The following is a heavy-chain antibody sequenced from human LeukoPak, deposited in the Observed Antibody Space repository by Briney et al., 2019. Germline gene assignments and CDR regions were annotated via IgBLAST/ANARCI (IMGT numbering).Heavy chain of an antibody. Sequence: SETLSLTCNVSGDSISSSNYYWGWIRLTPGKGLEWIGSIFYRGSTYYTPSLKSRVTMSLDTSKNQFSLRLTSVTAADTAVYYCARQVAIVEPTDPNWFDSWGQGTLVTVSS. D-gene: IGHD1-26*01. CDR1: GDSISSSNYY. J-gene: IGHJ5*01. CDR2: IFYRGST. CDR3: ARQVAIVEPTDPNWFDS. V-gene: IGHV4-39*07.